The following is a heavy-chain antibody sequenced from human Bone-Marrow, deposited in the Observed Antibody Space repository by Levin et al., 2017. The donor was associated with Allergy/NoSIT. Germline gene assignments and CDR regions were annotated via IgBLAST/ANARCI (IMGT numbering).Heavy chain of an antibody. J-gene: IGHJ4*02. Sequence: ESGPTLVKPTQTLTLTCVFSGFSLSPSGVGVGWIRQPPGKALEWLGIIYWDDDKRSSPSLKSRLTMTKDTSKNQVVLTMTDVDPVDTGTYYCARNDYSGGYHFDYWGQGTLVIVSS. CDR3: ARNDYSGGYHFDY. CDR2: IYWDDDK. V-gene: IGHV2-5*02. CDR1: GFSLSPSGVG. D-gene: IGHD6-25*01.